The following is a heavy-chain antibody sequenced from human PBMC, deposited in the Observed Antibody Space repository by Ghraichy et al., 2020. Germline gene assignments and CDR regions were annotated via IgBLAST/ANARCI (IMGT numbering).Heavy chain of an antibody. Sequence: GESLNISCKGSGYTFGNYWITWVRHVSGKGLEWMGWIDPFDSSTDYSPSLHGLVTLSVDESSNSVFLHLTSLKASDSAIYFCARHLRPRNAFTIWGHGTIVTVSS. CDR2: IDPFDSST. D-gene: IGHD3-16*01. V-gene: IGHV5-10-1*01. CDR3: ARHLRPRNAFTI. J-gene: IGHJ3*01. CDR1: GYTFGNYW.